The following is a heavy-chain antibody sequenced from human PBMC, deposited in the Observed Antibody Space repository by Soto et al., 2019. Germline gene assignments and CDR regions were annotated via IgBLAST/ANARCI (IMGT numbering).Heavy chain of an antibody. V-gene: IGHV3-43*01. D-gene: IGHD6-13*01. CDR3: AKALAAAGPRLYYYYYGMDV. CDR2: ISWDGGST. J-gene: IGHJ6*02. Sequence: EVQLVESGGVVVQPGGSLRLSCAASGFTFDDYTMHWVRQAPGKGLEWVYLISWDGGSTYYADSVKGRFTISRDNSKNSLYLQMNSLRTEDTALYYCAKALAAAGPRLYYYYYGMDVWGHGTTVTVSS. CDR1: GFTFDDYT.